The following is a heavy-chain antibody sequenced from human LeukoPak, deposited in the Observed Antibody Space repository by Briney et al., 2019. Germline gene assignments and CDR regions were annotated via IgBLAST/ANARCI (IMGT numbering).Heavy chain of an antibody. CDR3: ARTNYYGSGSYYFDY. J-gene: IGHJ4*02. Sequence: KTSETLSLTCTVSGDSTSNYYWGWIRQPPGKGLEWIGYIYYSGSTNYNPSLKSRVTMSLDTSKNQFSLTLSSVTAADTAVYCCARTNYYGSGSYYFDYWGQGTLVTVSS. V-gene: IGHV4-59*01. CDR1: GDSTSNYY. CDR2: IYYSGST. D-gene: IGHD3-10*01.